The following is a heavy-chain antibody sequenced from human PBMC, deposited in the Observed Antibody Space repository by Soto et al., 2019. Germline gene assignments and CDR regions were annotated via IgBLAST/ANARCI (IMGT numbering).Heavy chain of an antibody. Sequence: PGGSLRVSCAASGFTFTGYIMNWVRQAPGKGLEWVSSISSTTNYIYYGDSMKGRFTISRDNAKNSLYLEMNSLRAEDTAVYYCARESEDLTSNFDYWGQGTLVTVSS. J-gene: IGHJ4*02. V-gene: IGHV3-21*06. CDR3: ARESEDLTSNFDY. CDR1: GFTFTGYI. CDR2: ISSTTNYI.